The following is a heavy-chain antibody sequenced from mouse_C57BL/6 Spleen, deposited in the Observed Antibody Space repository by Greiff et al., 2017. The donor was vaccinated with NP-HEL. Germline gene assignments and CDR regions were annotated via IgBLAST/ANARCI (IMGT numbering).Heavy chain of an antibody. CDR1: GFNIKDDY. CDR3: TTWLRRGFAY. V-gene: IGHV14-4*01. D-gene: IGHD2-2*01. Sequence: EVQRVESGAELVRPGASVKLSCTASGFNIKDDYMHWVKQRPEQGLEWIGWIDPENGDTEYASKFQGKATITADTSSNTAYLQLSSLTSEDTAVYYCTTWLRRGFAYWGQGTLVTVSA. CDR2: IDPENGDT. J-gene: IGHJ3*01.